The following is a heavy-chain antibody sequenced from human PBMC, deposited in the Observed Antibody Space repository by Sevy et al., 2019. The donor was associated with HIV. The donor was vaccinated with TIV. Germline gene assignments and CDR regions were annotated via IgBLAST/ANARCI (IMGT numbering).Heavy chain of an antibody. CDR3: ATTSSYDSSGYYSAYFDY. V-gene: IGHV1-69*13. J-gene: IGHJ4*02. CDR2: IIPIFGTA. Sequence: ASVKVSCKASGGTFSSYAISWVRQAPGQGLEWMGGIIPIFGTANYAQKFQGRVTITAEESTSTAYMELSSLRSEDTAVYYCATTSSYDSSGYYSAYFDYWGQGTLVTVSS. CDR1: GGTFSSYA. D-gene: IGHD3-22*01.